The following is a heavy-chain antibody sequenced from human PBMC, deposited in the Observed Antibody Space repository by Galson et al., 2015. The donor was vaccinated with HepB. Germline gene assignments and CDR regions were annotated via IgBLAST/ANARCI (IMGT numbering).Heavy chain of an antibody. J-gene: IGHJ4*02. Sequence: SLRLSCAASGYTFSSYSMNWVRQAPGKGLEWVSSISSSSSYIYYADSVKGRFTISRDNAKNSLYLQMNSLRAEDTAVYYCAREPVAGVDYWGQGTLVTVSS. CDR1: GYTFSSYS. CDR3: AREPVAGVDY. CDR2: ISSSSSYI. D-gene: IGHD6-19*01. V-gene: IGHV3-21*01.